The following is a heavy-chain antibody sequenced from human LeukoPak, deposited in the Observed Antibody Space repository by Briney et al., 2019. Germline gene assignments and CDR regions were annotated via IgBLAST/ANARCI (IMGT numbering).Heavy chain of an antibody. V-gene: IGHV3-7*01. CDR2: IKQDGSEK. CDR3: ARRQWLVRERVFDY. J-gene: IGHJ4*02. Sequence: GGSLRLSCAASGFTFSSYWMSWVRQAPGKGLERVANIKQDGSEKYYVDSVKGRFTISRDNAKNSLYLQMNSLRAEDTAVYYCARRQWLVRERVFDYWGQGTLVTVSS. CDR1: GFTFSSYW. D-gene: IGHD6-19*01.